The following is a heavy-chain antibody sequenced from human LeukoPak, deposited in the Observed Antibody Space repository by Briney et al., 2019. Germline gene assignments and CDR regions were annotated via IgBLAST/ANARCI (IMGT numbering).Heavy chain of an antibody. CDR1: GFTFDDYA. CDR3: ATVRGAPGYYYYYMDV. Sequence: PGGSLRLSCAASGFTFDDYAMHWVRQAPGKGLERVSLISWDGGSTYYADSAKGRFTISRDNSKNTLYLQMNSLRAEDTAVYYCATVRGAPGYYYYYMDVWGKGTTATISS. D-gene: IGHD3-10*01. V-gene: IGHV3-43D*03. J-gene: IGHJ6*03. CDR2: ISWDGGST.